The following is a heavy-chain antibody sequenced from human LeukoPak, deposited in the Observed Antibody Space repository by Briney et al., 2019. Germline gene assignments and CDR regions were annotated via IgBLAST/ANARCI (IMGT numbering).Heavy chain of an antibody. CDR2: FYYSGST. CDR3: ARVGDYGDYDSLYGLDV. D-gene: IGHD4-17*01. V-gene: IGHV4-39*07. CDR1: GGSISSSSYF. Sequence: SETLSLTCTVSGGSISSSSYFWGWIRQPPGKGLEWIGSFYYSGSTYYNPSLKSRVAISVDTSKNQFSLKLSSVTAADTAIYYCARVGDYGDYDSLYGLDVWGHGTTVTVSS. J-gene: IGHJ6*02.